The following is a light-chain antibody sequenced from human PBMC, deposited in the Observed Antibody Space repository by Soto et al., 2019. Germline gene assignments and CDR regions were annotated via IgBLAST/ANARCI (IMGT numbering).Light chain of an antibody. CDR2: DAS. CDR1: QSITNN. J-gene: IGKJ2*01. CDR3: QRYDNWPSFT. V-gene: IGKV3-15*01. Sequence: EIVMPQSPATLSVSPGERATLSCRASQSITNNLAWYQQKPGQAPRLLIYDASTRATGIPARFSGTGSGADFTLTISSLQSEDFAVYYCQRYDNWPSFTFGQGTKVDIK.